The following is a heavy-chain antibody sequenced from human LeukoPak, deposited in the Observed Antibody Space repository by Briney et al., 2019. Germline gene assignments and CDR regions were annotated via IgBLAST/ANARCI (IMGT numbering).Heavy chain of an antibody. CDR3: ARVGGYYYFDY. Sequence: GASLRLSCAASGFTFGSYAMSWVRQAPGTGLYWVSAISGSGGSTYYADSVKGRFTISRDNSKNTLYLQMNSLRAEDTAVYYCARVGGYYYFDYWGRGTLVTVSS. D-gene: IGHD5-12*01. CDR1: GFTFGSYA. CDR2: ISGSGGST. J-gene: IGHJ4*02. V-gene: IGHV3-23*01.